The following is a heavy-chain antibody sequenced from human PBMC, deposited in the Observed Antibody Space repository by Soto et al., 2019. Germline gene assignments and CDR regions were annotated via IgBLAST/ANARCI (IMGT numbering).Heavy chain of an antibody. CDR3: ARGVAVARVWPYYYYYGMDV. CDR2: IIPIFGTA. CDR1: GGTFSSYA. J-gene: IGHJ6*02. D-gene: IGHD6-19*01. V-gene: IGHV1-69*01. Sequence: KVSCKASGGTFSSYAISWVRQAPGQGLEWMGGIIPIFGTANYAQKFQGRVTITADESTSTAYMELSSLRSEDTAVYYCARGVAVARVWPYYYYYGMDVWGQGTTVTVSS.